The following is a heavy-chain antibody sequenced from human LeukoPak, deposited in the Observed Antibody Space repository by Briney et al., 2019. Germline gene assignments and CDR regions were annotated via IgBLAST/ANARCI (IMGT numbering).Heavy chain of an antibody. J-gene: IGHJ3*02. CDR3: ARDRALDAFDI. D-gene: IGHD1-26*01. V-gene: IGHV4-59*01. CDR2: IYYSGST. Sequence: PSETLSLTCTVSGGSISGYYWSWIRQPPGKGLEWIGYIYYSGSTNYNPSLKSRVTISVDTSKNQFSLKLSSVTAADTAVYYCARDRALDAFDIWGQGTMVTVSS. CDR1: GGSISGYY.